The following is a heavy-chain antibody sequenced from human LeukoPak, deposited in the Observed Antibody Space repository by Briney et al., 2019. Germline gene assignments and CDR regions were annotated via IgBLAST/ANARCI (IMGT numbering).Heavy chain of an antibody. CDR2: INTNTGNP. J-gene: IGHJ6*04. D-gene: IGHD3-3*01. CDR3: ARVESHGSLGV. Sequence: ASVKVSCKASGYIFTSYVINWVRQAPGQGLEWMGWINTNTGNPTYAQGFAGRFVFSLDTSLSTAYLHISSLKAEDTAVYYCARVESHGSLGVWGKGATVTVSS. CDR1: GYIFTSYV. V-gene: IGHV7-4-1*02.